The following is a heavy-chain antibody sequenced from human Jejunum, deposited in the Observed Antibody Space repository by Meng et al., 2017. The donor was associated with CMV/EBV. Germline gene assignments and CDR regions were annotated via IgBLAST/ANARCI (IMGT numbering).Heavy chain of an antibody. D-gene: IGHD3-3*01. Sequence: NYVMSRIRQAPGQGLEWVSRVSVIGGSTYHADSVKSRFTISRDISRSTLYLQMSSLRVEDTAVYYCARKKEYCDSWSGRRSNYLDYWGQGTLVTVSS. J-gene: IGHJ4*02. CDR1: NYV. CDR3: ARKKEYCDSWSGRRSNYLDY. CDR2: VSVIGGST. V-gene: IGHV3-23*01.